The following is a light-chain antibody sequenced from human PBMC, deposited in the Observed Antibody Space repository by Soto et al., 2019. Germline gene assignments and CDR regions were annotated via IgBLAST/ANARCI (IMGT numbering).Light chain of an antibody. J-gene: IGLJ2*01. CDR3: ATWDSSLNVVI. CDR1: SSNLGNNH. Sequence: QSVLTQPPSVSAAPGQKVTISCSAGSSNLGNNHISWYQQFPGTVPKLLIYDTNERPSGIPDRFSGSKSGTSATLGITGLQTGDEADYYCATWDSSLNVVIFGGGTQLTVL. V-gene: IGLV1-51*01. CDR2: DTN.